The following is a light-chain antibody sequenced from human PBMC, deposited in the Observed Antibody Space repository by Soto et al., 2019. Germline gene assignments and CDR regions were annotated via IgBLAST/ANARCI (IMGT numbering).Light chain of an antibody. CDR3: QHLDSYST. J-gene: IGKJ5*01. V-gene: IGKV1-9*01. CDR2: AAS. Sequence: DIQLTQSPSFLSASVGDRVTITCRASQGICSYLAWYQQKPGKAPKLLIYAASTLQSGVPSRFSGSGSGTEFTLTISSLQPEDFATYYCQHLDSYSTFGQGTRQEIK. CDR1: QGICSY.